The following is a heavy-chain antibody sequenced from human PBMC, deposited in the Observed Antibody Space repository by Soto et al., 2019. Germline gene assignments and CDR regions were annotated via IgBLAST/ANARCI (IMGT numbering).Heavy chain of an antibody. CDR1: GFNISRYT. Sequence: PGGSLRLSCAASGFNISRYTMSWVRQAPGKGLEWVSSLSISTAFIYYADSVQGRFTISRDNAKNSLFLQMNSLSAEGTAVYYCARDPAVYDGNSFSDNWGQGALVTVSS. D-gene: IGHD3-10*01. CDR3: ARDPAVYDGNSFSDN. V-gene: IGHV3-21*01. J-gene: IGHJ4*02. CDR2: LSISTAFI.